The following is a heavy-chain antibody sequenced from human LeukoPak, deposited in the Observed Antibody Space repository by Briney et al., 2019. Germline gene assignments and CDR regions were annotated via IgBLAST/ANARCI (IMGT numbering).Heavy chain of an antibody. CDR2: ISSSSSYT. D-gene: IGHD2-15*01. CDR1: GFTFSDYY. Sequence: GGSLRLSCAASGFTFSDYYMSWIRQAPGKGLEWVSYISSSSSYTNYADSVKGRFTISRDNAKNSLYLQMNSLRAEDTAVYYCARIWMTAAFDIWGQGTMATVSS. V-gene: IGHV3-11*03. J-gene: IGHJ3*02. CDR3: ARIWMTAAFDI.